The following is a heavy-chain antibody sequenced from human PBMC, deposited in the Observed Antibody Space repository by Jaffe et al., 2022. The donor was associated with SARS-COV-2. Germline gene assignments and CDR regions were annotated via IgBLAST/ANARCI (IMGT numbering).Heavy chain of an antibody. Sequence: EVQLLESGGGLVQPGGSLRLSCAASGFTFSSYAMSWVRQAPGKGLEWVSAISGSGGSTYYADSVKGRFTISRDNSKNTLYLQMNSLRAEDTAVYYCAKDFPVDTAMATRNFDYWGQGTLVTVSS. V-gene: IGHV3-23*01. D-gene: IGHD5-18*01. CDR3: AKDFPVDTAMATRNFDY. CDR1: GFTFSSYA. J-gene: IGHJ4*02. CDR2: ISGSGGST.